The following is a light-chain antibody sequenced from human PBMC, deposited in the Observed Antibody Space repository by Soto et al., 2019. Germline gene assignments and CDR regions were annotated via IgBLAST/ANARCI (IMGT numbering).Light chain of an antibody. CDR2: ATS. CDR1: QDIRSE. V-gene: IGKV1-6*01. Sequence: IQMSQFAYSLSASVRDRVTITCVASQDIRSELGWYQQRPGKAPKLLIYATSSLQSGVPSRFSGSGSGTDFTLTISSLQPEDFATYYCLHDYSYPLAFGGGTKVDIK. J-gene: IGKJ4*02. CDR3: LHDYSYPLA.